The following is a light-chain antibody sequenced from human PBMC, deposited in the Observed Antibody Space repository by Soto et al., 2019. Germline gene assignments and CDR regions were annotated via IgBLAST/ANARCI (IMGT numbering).Light chain of an antibody. CDR3: QQYGSSPT. CDR2: GAS. Sequence: DIVMTQSPDSLAVSLGERATINCKSRQSVSSSYLAWYQQKPGQAPRLLIYGASSRATGIPDRFSGSGSGTDFTLTISRLEPEDFAVYYCQQYGSSPTFGQGTKVEIK. J-gene: IGKJ1*01. CDR1: QSVSSSY. V-gene: IGKV3-20*01.